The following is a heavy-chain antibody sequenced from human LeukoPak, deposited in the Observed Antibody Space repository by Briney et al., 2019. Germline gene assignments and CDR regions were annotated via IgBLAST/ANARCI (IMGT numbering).Heavy chain of an antibody. V-gene: IGHV1-46*01. D-gene: IGHD6-19*01. Sequence: VASVKVSCKASGYTFTSYYTHWVRQAPGQGLEWMGIINPSGGSTSYAQKFQGRVTMTRDTSTSTVYMELSSLRSEDTAVYYCARAGRPAVAAPSLDYWGQGTLVTVSS. CDR1: GYTFTSYY. CDR2: INPSGGST. CDR3: ARAGRPAVAAPSLDY. J-gene: IGHJ4*02.